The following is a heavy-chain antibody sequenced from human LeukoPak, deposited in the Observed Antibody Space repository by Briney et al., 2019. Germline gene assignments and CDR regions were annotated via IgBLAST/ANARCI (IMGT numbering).Heavy chain of an antibody. D-gene: IGHD1-26*01. Sequence: GRSLRLSCAASGFTFDDYAMHWVRQAPGKGLEWVSGISWNSGSIGYADSVKGRSTISRDNAKNSLYLQMNSLRAEDTAVYYCARVEWSGWELGVWDYWGQGTLVTVSS. CDR1: GFTFDDYA. J-gene: IGHJ4*02. CDR3: ARVEWSGWELGVWDY. CDR2: ISWNSGSI. V-gene: IGHV3-9*01.